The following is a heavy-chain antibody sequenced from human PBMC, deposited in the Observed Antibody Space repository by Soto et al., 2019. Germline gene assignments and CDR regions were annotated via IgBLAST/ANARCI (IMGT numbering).Heavy chain of an antibody. J-gene: IGHJ6*02. V-gene: IGHV1-46*03. CDR2: INPSGGST. Sequence: GASVKVSCKASGYTFTSYYMHWVRQAPGQGLEWMGIINPSGGSTSYAQKFQGRVTMTRDTSTSTVYMELSSLRSEDTAVYYCARELTWIQLGAFAYYYGMDVWGQGTTVTVS. CDR1: GYTFTSYY. CDR3: ARELTWIQLGAFAYYYGMDV. D-gene: IGHD5-18*01.